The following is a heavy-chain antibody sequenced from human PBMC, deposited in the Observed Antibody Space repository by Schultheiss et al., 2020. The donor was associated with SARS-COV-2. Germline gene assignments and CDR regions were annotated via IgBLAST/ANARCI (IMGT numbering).Heavy chain of an antibody. J-gene: IGHJ3*02. CDR3: ARLPIAVTGSLDAFDI. Sequence: GGSLRLSCAASGFTFSSYGMHWVRQAPGKGLEWVSSISSSSSYIYYADSVKGRFTISRDNAKNSLYLQMNSLRAEDTAVYYCARLPIAVTGSLDAFDIWGQGTMVTVSS. D-gene: IGHD6-19*01. V-gene: IGHV3-21*01. CDR1: GFTFSSYG. CDR2: ISSSSSYI.